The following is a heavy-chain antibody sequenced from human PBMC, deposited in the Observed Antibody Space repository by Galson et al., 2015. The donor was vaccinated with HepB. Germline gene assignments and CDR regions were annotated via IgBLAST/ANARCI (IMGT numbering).Heavy chain of an antibody. Sequence: SLRLSCAASGFTFSSYGIHWVRQAPGKGLEWVAFIRRDARRENYADSVKGRFTISRDNSKNTVYLQMNTLRHEDTAVYYCAKNFGDDLDIWGQGTMVTVSS. J-gene: IGHJ3*02. CDR3: AKNFGDDLDI. D-gene: IGHD3-10*01. V-gene: IGHV3-30*02. CDR1: GFTFSSYG. CDR2: IRRDARRE.